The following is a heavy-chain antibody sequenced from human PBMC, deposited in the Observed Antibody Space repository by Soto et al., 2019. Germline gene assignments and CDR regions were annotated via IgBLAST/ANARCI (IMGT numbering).Heavy chain of an antibody. Sequence: GVLLRLCYAAFGVTFSGYGVSWVRQATGKGLEWVSSISSSSSYIYYADSVKGRFTISRDNAKNSLYLQMNSLRAEDTAVYYCARDFPAPIAVAAPGAFDIWGQGTMVTVSS. V-gene: IGHV3-21*01. CDR1: GVTFSGYG. CDR3: ARDFPAPIAVAAPGAFDI. D-gene: IGHD6-19*01. J-gene: IGHJ3*02. CDR2: ISSSSSYI.